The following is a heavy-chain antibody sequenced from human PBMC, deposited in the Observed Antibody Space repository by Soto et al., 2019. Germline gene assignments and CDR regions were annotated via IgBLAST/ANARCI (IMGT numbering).Heavy chain of an antibody. CDR2: ISGSGGST. Sequence: GGSLRLSCAASGFTFSSYAMSWVRQAPGKGLEWVSAISGSGGSTYYADSVKGRFTISRDNSKNTLYLQMNSLRAEDTAVYYCAKGLLWFGDPPGAFDIWGQGTMVTVSS. CDR1: GFTFSSYA. D-gene: IGHD3-10*01. J-gene: IGHJ3*02. CDR3: AKGLLWFGDPPGAFDI. V-gene: IGHV3-23*01.